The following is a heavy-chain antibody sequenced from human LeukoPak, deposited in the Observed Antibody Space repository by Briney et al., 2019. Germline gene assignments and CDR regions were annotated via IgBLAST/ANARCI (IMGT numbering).Heavy chain of an antibody. V-gene: IGHV1-2*06. Sequence: ASVKVSCKASGYTFTGYYMHWVRQAPGQGLEWMGRINPNSGGTNYAQKFQGRVTMTRDTSISTAYMELSRLRSDDTAVYYCARGIIPVAGQRDYWGQGTLVTVSS. CDR1: GYTFTGYY. J-gene: IGHJ4*02. D-gene: IGHD6-19*01. CDR2: INPNSGGT. CDR3: ARGIIPVAGQRDY.